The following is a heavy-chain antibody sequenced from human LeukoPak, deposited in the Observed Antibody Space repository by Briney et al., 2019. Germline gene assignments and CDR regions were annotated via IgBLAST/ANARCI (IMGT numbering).Heavy chain of an antibody. J-gene: IGHJ6*02. V-gene: IGHV1-8*01. CDR1: GYTFTSYD. D-gene: IGHD3-10*01. CDR2: MNPNSGNT. CDR3: ANYYGSGSYYDYYYGMDV. Sequence: ASVKVSCKASGYTFTSYDINWVRQATGQGLEWMGWMNPNSGNTGYAQKFQGRVTMTRNTSISTAYKELSSLRSEDTAVYYCANYYGSGSYYDYYYGMDVWGQGTTVTVSS.